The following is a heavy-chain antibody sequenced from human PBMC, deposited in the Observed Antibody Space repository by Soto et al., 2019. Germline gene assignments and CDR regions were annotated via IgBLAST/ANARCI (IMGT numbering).Heavy chain of an antibody. CDR3: ARASLNSMRDYIWGSFRTYYYYYMDV. CDR2: INHSGST. CDR1: GGSFSDYS. V-gene: IGHV4-34*01. D-gene: IGHD3-16*02. Sequence: QVELQQWGAGLLKPSETLSLTCGVSGGSFSDYSWTWIRQPPGKGLEWIGEINHSGSTNYNPSLKRRVTISVDTSKNQFSLKLSSVTAADTAVYYCARASLNSMRDYIWGSFRTYYYYYMDVWGKGTTVTVSS. J-gene: IGHJ6*03.